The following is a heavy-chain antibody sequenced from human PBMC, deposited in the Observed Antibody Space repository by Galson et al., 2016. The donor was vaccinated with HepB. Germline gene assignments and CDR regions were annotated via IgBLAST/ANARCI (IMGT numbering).Heavy chain of an antibody. CDR3: ARGQFEWLEWGAHVAFDI. J-gene: IGHJ3*02. CDR1: GGSISSYY. CDR2: IYYNGNT. Sequence: SETLSLTCSVSGGSISSYYWSWIRQPPGKGLEWIGYIYYNGNTNYNPSLKSRVTISRDTSKNQFSLKLTSVTVADTAVYYCARGQFEWLEWGAHVAFDIWGQGTMVTVSS. V-gene: IGHV4-59*01. D-gene: IGHD5-24*01.